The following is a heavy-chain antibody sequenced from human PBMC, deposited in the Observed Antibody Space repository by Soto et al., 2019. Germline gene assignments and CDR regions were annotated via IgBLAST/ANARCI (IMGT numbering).Heavy chain of an antibody. CDR1: GFTFSSYA. J-gene: IGHJ2*01. V-gene: IGHV3-30-3*01. CDR3: ARDDYYDSSGYGYFDL. D-gene: IGHD3-22*01. CDR2: ISYDGSNK. Sequence: QVQLVESGGGVVQPGRSLRLSCAASGFTFSSYAMHWVRQAPGKGLEWVAVISYDGSNKYYADSVKGRFTISRDNSKNTLYLQMNSLRAEDTAVYYCARDDYYDSSGYGYFDLWGRGTLVNVSS.